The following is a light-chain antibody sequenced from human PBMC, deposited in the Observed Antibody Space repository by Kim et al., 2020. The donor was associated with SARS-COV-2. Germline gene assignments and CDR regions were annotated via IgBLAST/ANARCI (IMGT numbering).Light chain of an antibody. CDR2: MAS. J-gene: IGKJ4*01. V-gene: IGKV1-5*03. CDR1: ENINKW. CDR3: QQDNAFPLT. Sequence: GSIGDRVTITGRASENINKWWVWYQQKPVKAPKVLSYMASSLESGVPSRFSGSGSGTEFSLTISSLQPDDFATYYCQQDNAFPLTFGGGTKVDIK.